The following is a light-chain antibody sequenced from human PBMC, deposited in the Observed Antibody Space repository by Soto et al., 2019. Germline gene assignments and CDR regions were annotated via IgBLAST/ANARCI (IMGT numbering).Light chain of an antibody. CDR3: QQYKNWPPIT. J-gene: IGKJ5*01. CDR2: SAY. CDR1: QSVSRN. Sequence: EIVMTQSPVTLSVSPGESATLSCRASQSVSRNLAWYQQKPGQAPRLIIYSAYTRATGTPARFSGSGSGTEFTLTISSLQSEDFAVYYCQQYKNWPPITFGQGTRLEIK. V-gene: IGKV3-15*01.